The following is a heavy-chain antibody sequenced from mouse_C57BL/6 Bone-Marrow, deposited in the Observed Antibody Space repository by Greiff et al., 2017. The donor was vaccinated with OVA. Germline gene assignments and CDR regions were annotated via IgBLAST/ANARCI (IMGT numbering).Heavy chain of an antibody. Sequence: EVQLVESGGDLVKPGGSLKLSCAASGFTFSSYGMSWVRQTPDKRLEWVATISSGGSYTYYPDSVKGRFTISRDNAKNTLYLQMSSLKSEYTAMYYCARQNYYGSSWYFDVWGTGTTVTVSS. CDR3: ARQNYYGSSWYFDV. D-gene: IGHD1-1*01. V-gene: IGHV5-6*01. J-gene: IGHJ1*03. CDR1: GFTFSSYG. CDR2: ISSGGSYT.